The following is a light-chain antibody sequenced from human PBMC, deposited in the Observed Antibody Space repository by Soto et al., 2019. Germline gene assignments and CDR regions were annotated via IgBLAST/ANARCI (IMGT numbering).Light chain of an antibody. CDR1: QSIKNY. V-gene: IGKV3-20*01. CDR2: AAS. Sequence: EIVLTQSPGTLSLSPGERATLSCRASQSIKNYLAWYQQRPGQSPRLLIYAASSRATGVPYRFSGGGSATDFTLTVSRLEPEDFAVYYCQKYGGSPRTFGQGTKLEIK. CDR3: QKYGGSPRT. J-gene: IGKJ2*01.